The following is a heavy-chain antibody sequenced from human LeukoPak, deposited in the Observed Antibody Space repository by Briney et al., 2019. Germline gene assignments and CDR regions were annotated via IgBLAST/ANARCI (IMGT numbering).Heavy chain of an antibody. J-gene: IGHJ4*02. CDR2: IYTSGST. D-gene: IGHD1-26*01. Sequence: SETLSLTCTVSGGSISGCYWSWIRQPAGKGLEWIGRIYTSGSTNYNPSLKSRVTMSVDTSRNQFSLKLSSVTAADTAVYYCARVSSRSGSWDFDSWGQGTLVTVSS. CDR3: ARVSSRSGSWDFDS. CDR1: GGSISGCY. V-gene: IGHV4-4*07.